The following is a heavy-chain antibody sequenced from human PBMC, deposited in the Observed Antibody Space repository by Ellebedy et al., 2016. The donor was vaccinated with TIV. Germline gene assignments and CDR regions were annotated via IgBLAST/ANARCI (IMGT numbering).Heavy chain of an antibody. CDR3: ARGVAARYFGSREKTQRNGLDV. CDR1: GGSFSGYY. V-gene: IGHV4-34*01. D-gene: IGHD3-9*01. Sequence: MPSETLSLTCAVYGGSFSGYYWSWIRQPPGKGPEWIGEIIHSGSTNSNPSLKGRVTISVDTSKNQFSLKLSSVTAADTAVYYCARGVAARYFGSREKTQRNGLDVWGQGTTVTVSS. CDR2: IIHSGST. J-gene: IGHJ6*02.